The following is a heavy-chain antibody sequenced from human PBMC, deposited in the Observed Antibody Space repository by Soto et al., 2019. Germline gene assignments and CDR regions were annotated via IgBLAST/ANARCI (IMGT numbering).Heavy chain of an antibody. CDR2: ISRDSSYI. CDR1: GFTFNTYS. D-gene: IGHD2-21*01. J-gene: IGHJ4*02. CDR3: ATNVI. V-gene: IGHV3-21*01. Sequence: EVQLVVSGGGLVKAGGSLRLSCAASGFTFNTYSMNWVRQAPGKGLEWVSSISRDSSYIYYVDSVKGRFTISRDNAKNSLYLQMNSLRAEDTAVYYCATNVICGQGTLVTVSS.